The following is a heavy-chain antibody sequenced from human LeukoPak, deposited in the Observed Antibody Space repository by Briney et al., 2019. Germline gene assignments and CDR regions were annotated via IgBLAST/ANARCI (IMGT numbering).Heavy chain of an antibody. V-gene: IGHV4-4*07. CDR3: ARIGGTYYEYYFDY. J-gene: IGHJ4*02. D-gene: IGHD1-26*01. CDR2: IYTSGST. Sequence: PSETLSLTCTVSGGSISSYYWSWIRQPAGKRLEWIGRIYTSGSTNYNLSLKSRVTMSVDTSKNQFSLKLSSVTAADTAVYYCARIGGTYYEYYFDYWGQGTLVTVSS. CDR1: GGSISSYY.